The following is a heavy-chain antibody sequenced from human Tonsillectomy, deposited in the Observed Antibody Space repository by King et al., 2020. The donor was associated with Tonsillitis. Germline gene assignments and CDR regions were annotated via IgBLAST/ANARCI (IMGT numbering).Heavy chain of an antibody. V-gene: IGHV4-59*01. CDR2: MYYSGGT. CDR3: ARGTQVSLHYFDY. D-gene: IGHD1-7*01. J-gene: IGHJ4*02. CDR1: NDSISSYD. Sequence: QLQESGPGLVKPSETLSLTCTVSNDSISSYDWSWIRQPPGKGLEWIGYMYYSGGTKYNPSLKSRVTISVDTSKNQFSLNLRSVTAADTAVYYCARGTQVSLHYFDYWGQGTLVTVSS.